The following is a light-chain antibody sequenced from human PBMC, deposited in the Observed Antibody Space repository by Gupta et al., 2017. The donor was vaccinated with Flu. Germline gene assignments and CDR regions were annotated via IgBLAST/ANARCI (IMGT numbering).Light chain of an antibody. Sequence: PATLSVSHGERATLSCRASQSVSSNLAWYQQKPGQAPRLLIYGASTRATGIPARFSGSGSGTEFTLTISSLQSEDFAVYYCQQENNWPETFGQGTKVEIK. CDR1: QSVSSN. V-gene: IGKV3-15*01. CDR2: GAS. J-gene: IGKJ1*01. CDR3: QQENNWPET.